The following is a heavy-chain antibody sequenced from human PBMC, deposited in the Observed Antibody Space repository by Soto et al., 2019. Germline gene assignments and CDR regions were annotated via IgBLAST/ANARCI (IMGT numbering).Heavy chain of an antibody. D-gene: IGHD6-19*01. CDR1: GGTFSSSA. V-gene: IGHV1-69*06. Sequence: QVQLVQSGAEMREPGSSVKVSCKASGGTFSSSAINWLRQAPGQGPEWMGGIIPTFGTANYIEKFRGRVMINADTSPGTAYMEVSSLTSEDTAMYFCARSETAGHRGFDIWGQGTMVTVSS. CDR3: ARSETAGHRGFDI. CDR2: IIPTFGTA. J-gene: IGHJ3*02.